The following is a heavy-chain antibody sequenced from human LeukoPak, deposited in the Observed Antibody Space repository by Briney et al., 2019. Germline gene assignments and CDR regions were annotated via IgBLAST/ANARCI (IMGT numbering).Heavy chain of an antibody. CDR1: GFPSNSQT. V-gene: IGHV3-7*01. CDR3: VRGGAVAGRFEA. D-gene: IGHD6-19*01. J-gene: IGHJ5*02. CDR2: MKEDGSDV. Sequence: PGGSLRLSCAASGFPSNSQTMSWVRQAPGNGLEWVAKMKEDGSDVKYVDSVRGRFTISSDNAKDSLFLEMNSLRDDDTAVYYCVRGGAVAGRFEAWGQGTQVTVSS.